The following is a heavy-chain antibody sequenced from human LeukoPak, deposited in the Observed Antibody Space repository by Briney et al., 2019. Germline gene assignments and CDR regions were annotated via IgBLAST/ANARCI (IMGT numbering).Heavy chain of an antibody. CDR3: TTGYYDLWSGYYSRGLDY. J-gene: IGHJ4*02. CDR1: GFTFSNAW. Sequence: PGGSLRLSCAASGFTFSNAWMSWVRQAPGKGLEWVGRIKSKTDGGTTDYAAPVKGRFTISRDDSKNTLYLQMNSLKTEDTAVYYCTTGYYDLWSGYYSRGLDYWGQGTLVTVSS. V-gene: IGHV3-15*01. D-gene: IGHD3-3*01. CDR2: IKSKTDGGTT.